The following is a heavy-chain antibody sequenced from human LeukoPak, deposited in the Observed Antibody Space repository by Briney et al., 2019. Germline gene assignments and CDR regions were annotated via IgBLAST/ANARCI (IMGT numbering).Heavy chain of an antibody. D-gene: IGHD5-12*01. CDR3: ARDLGHTGYDLYDY. V-gene: IGHV3-7*01. J-gene: IGHJ4*02. CDR2: MKQDGSEK. Sequence: GGSLRLSCAVSGINFRGYWMAWVRQAPGKGLEWVANMKQDGSEKYYVDSVKGRFTISRDNAKNSLHLEMNSLRVEDTAVYYCARDLGHTGYDLYDYWGQGTLVTVSS. CDR1: GINFRGYW.